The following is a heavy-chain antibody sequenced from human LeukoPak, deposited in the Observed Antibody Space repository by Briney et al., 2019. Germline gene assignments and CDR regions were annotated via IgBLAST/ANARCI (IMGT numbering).Heavy chain of an antibody. CDR2: IYYSGST. D-gene: IGHD3-3*01. CDR3: ARAQGYDFWSGYSFFDY. V-gene: IGHV4-31*03. J-gene: IGHJ4*02. CDR1: GGSISSGGYY. Sequence: PSETLSLTCTVSGGSISSGGYYWSWIRQHTGKGLEWIGYIYYSGSTYYNPSLKSRVTIPVDSSKNQFSLKLSSVTAADTAVYYCARAQGYDFWSGYSFFDYWGQGTLVTVSS.